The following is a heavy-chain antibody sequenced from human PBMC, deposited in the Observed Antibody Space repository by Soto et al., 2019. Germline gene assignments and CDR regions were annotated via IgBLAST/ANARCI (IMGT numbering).Heavy chain of an antibody. CDR1: GGTFSSYA. V-gene: IGHV1-69*12. D-gene: IGHD3-10*01. Sequence: QVQLVQSGAEVKKPGSSVKVSCKASGGTFSSYAISWVRQAPGQGLEWMGGIIPIFGTADYAQKFQGRVTITADGSTSTAYMELSSLRSEDTAVYYCARSGARPGDYYYGMDVWGQGTTVTVSS. J-gene: IGHJ6*02. CDR3: ARSGARPGDYYYGMDV. CDR2: IIPIFGTA.